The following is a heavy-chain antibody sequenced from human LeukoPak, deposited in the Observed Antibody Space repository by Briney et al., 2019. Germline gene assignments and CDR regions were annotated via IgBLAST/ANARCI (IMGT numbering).Heavy chain of an antibody. CDR2: ISAYNGNT. CDR3: ASDGSHGDAFDI. CDR1: GYTFTSYG. D-gene: IGHD6-25*01. Sequence: ASVKVSCKASGYTFTSYGISWVRQAPGQGLEWMGWISAYNGNTNYAQKLQGRATMTTDTSTSTAYMELRSLRSDDTAVYYCASDGSHGDAFDIWGQGTMVTVSS. V-gene: IGHV1-18*01. J-gene: IGHJ3*02.